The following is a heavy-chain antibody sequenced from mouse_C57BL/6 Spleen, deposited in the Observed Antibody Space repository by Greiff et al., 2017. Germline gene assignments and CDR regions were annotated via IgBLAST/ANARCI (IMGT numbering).Heavy chain of an antibody. D-gene: IGHD1-1*01. CDR3: ARDGYGTFDY. CDR2: IHPNSGST. J-gene: IGHJ2*01. Sequence: QVQLQQPGAELVKPGASVKLSCKASGYTFTSYWMHWVKQRPGQGLEWIGMIHPNSGSTNYNEKFKSKATLTVDKSSRTAYMQLSSLTSEDSAVYYCARDGYGTFDYWGQGTTLTVSS. V-gene: IGHV1-64*01. CDR1: GYTFTSYW.